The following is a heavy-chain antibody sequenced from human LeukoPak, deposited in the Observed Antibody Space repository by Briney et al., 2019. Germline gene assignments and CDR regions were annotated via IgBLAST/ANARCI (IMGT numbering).Heavy chain of an antibody. CDR2: IYHSGST. CDR1: GGSISSGGYY. CDR3: ARLRRELNWFDP. J-gene: IGHJ5*02. Sequence: SSQTLSLTCTVSGGSISSGGYYWSWIRQPPGKGLEWIGYIYHSGSTYYNPSLKSRVTISVDRSKNQFSLKLSSVTAADTAVYYCARLRRELNWFDPWGQGTLVTVSS. D-gene: IGHD1-26*01. V-gene: IGHV4-30-2*01.